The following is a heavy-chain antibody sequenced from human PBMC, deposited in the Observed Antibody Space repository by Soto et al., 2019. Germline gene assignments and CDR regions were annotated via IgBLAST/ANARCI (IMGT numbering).Heavy chain of an antibody. Sequence: GGSLRLSCAASGFTFSSYGMHWVRQAPGKGLEWVAVIWYDGSNKYYADSVKGRFTISRDNSKNTLYLQMNSLRAEDTAVYYCARQGYCDSSGAGGMDVWGQGTTVTVSS. CDR2: IWYDGSNK. V-gene: IGHV3-33*01. D-gene: IGHD3-22*01. J-gene: IGHJ6*02. CDR3: ARQGYCDSSGAGGMDV. CDR1: GFTFSSYG.